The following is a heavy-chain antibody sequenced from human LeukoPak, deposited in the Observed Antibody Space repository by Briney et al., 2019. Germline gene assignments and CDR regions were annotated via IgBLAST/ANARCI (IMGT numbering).Heavy chain of an antibody. V-gene: IGHV3-33*06. D-gene: IGHD3-16*01. J-gene: IGHJ4*02. CDR2: IWHDGSNE. CDR1: GFTFSRYG. Sequence: GRSLRLSCAASGFTFSRYGMHWVRQAPGEGLEWVAGIWHDGSNEKYADSVKGRFTISRDNSKNTLYLQMNSLRAEDTALYYCAKTTRYATSPIDYWGQGTLVSVSS. CDR3: AKTTRYATSPIDY.